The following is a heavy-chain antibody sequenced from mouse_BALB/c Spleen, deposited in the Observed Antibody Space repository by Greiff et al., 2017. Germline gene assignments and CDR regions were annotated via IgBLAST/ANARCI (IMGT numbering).Heavy chain of an antibody. Sequence: EVKLMESGGGLVKPGGSLKLSCAASGFTFSSYAMSWVRQSPEKRLEWVAEISSGGSYTYYPDTVTGRFTISRDNAKNTLYLEMSSLRSEDTAMYYCARDPPSLTTSNGWFAYWGQGTLVTVSA. J-gene: IGHJ3*01. CDR1: GFTFSSYA. CDR2: ISSGGSYT. CDR3: ARDPPSLTTSNGWFAY. D-gene: IGHD1-1*01. V-gene: IGHV5-9-4*01.